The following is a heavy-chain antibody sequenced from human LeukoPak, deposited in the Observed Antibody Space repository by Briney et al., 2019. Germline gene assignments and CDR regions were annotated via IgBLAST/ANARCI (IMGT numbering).Heavy chain of an antibody. D-gene: IGHD2-15*01. CDR2: ISGSGGST. J-gene: IGHJ4*02. V-gene: IGHV3-23*01. CDR1: GFTFSSYA. Sequence: GGSLRLSCAASGFTFSSYAMSWFRQAPGKGLEWVSAISGSGGSTYYADSVKGRFTISRDNSKNTLYLQMNSLRAEDTAVYYCAKGDIVVVVVFDYWGQGTLVTVSS. CDR3: AKGDIVVVVVFDY.